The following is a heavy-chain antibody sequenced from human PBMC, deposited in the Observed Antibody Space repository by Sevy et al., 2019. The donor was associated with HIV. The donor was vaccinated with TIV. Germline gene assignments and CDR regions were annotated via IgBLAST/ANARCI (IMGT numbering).Heavy chain of an antibody. CDR1: GFTFSSYA. CDR2: ISGSGGST. Sequence: GGSLRLSCAASGFTFSSYAMSWVRQAPGKGLEWVSAISGSGGSTYYADSVKGRFTISRDNSKNTRYLQMNSLRAEDTAVYYCAKDSGSSGWYLNWFDPWGQGTLVTVSS. D-gene: IGHD6-19*01. J-gene: IGHJ5*02. CDR3: AKDSGSSGWYLNWFDP. V-gene: IGHV3-23*01.